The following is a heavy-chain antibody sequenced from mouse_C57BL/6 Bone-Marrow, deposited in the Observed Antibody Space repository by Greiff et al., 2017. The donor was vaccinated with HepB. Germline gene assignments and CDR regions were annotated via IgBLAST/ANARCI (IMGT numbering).Heavy chain of an antibody. CDR3: ARDAGSR. J-gene: IGHJ3*01. Sequence: EVKLEESGGGLVKPGGSLKLSCAASGFTFSSYAMSWVRQTPEKRLEWVATISDGGSYTYYPDNVKGRFTISRDNAKNNLYLQMSHLKSEDTAMYYCARDAGSRWGQGTLVTVSA. D-gene: IGHD1-1*01. CDR1: GFTFSSYA. V-gene: IGHV5-4*01. CDR2: ISDGGSYT.